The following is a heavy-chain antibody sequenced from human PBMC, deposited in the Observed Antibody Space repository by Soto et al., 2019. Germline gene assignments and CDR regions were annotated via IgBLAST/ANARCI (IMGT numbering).Heavy chain of an antibody. CDR1: GFRFSDYF. D-gene: IGHD3-10*01. CDR2: ISGSGDTI. CDR3: ARRSTMVTDFDY. V-gene: IGHV3-11*01. J-gene: IGHJ4*02. Sequence: QVQLVESGGTLVKPGGSLRLSCAASGFRFSDYFMNWIRQAPGKRLEWLSYISGSGDTIFYADSVKGRFTISRDNAKTSLYLKMDSLRADDTAAYYCARRSTMVTDFDYWGLGTLVGVSS.